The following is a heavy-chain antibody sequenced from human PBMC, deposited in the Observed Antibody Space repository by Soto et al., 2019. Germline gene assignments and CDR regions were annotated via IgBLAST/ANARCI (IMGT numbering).Heavy chain of an antibody. CDR3: ARDRAPRGWSYLDL. V-gene: IGHV1-69*13. D-gene: IGHD2-15*01. CDR1: GGSFSDYA. Sequence: ASVKVSCKAFGGSFSDYAISWVRQAPGQGLEWMGGIIPIFGTPNYAQKFQDRVTFTAHESANTAYMELSRLTSEDTAVYYCARDRAPRGWSYLDLWGQGTQVTVSS. CDR2: IIPIFGTP. J-gene: IGHJ4*02.